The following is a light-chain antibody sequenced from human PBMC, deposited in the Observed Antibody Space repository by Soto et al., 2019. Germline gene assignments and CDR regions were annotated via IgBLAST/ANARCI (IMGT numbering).Light chain of an antibody. Sequence: VLTPSPVTLSLSPGESATLSCRASQSVSSNYLAWYQQKPGQTPRLLIYGASNRATGVPDRFSGSGSGTDFTLTISRLEPEDFAVYYCQQYGSSPRTFGQGTKVDIK. CDR3: QQYGSSPRT. V-gene: IGKV3-20*01. CDR2: GAS. J-gene: IGKJ1*01. CDR1: QSVSSNY.